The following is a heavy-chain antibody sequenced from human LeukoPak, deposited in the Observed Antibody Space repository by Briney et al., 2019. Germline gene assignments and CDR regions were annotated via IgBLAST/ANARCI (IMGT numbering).Heavy chain of an antibody. CDR2: ISAYNGNT. D-gene: IGHD3-22*01. CDR1: GYTFTSYG. J-gene: IGHJ4*02. V-gene: IGHV1-18*01. Sequence: ASVKVSCKASGYTFTSYGISWVRQAPGQGLEWMGWISAYNGNTNYAQKLQGRVTMTTDTSTSTAYMELRSLRSDDTAVYYCARVGVTMIVVVTTLDYWGQGTLVTVSS. CDR3: ARVGVTMIVVVTTLDY.